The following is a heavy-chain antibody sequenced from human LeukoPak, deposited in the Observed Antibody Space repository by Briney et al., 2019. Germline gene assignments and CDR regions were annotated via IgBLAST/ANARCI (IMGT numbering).Heavy chain of an antibody. Sequence: ASVKVSCKASGYTFTGYYMHWVRQAPGQGLEWMGWINPNSGGTNYAQKFQGRVTMTRDTSISTAYMELSRLRSDDTAAYYCARDRRFLEWLPDDAFDIWGQGTMVTVSS. D-gene: IGHD3-3*01. CDR1: GYTFTGYY. CDR2: INPNSGGT. CDR3: ARDRRFLEWLPDDAFDI. V-gene: IGHV1-2*02. J-gene: IGHJ3*02.